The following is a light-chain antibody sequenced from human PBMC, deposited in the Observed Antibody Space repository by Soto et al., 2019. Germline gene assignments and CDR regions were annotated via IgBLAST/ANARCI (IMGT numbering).Light chain of an antibody. CDR2: DAS. CDR1: QSVSSY. J-gene: IGKJ2*01. CDR3: QQRSNWSRYT. Sequence: EIVLTQSPATLSLSPGERATLSCRASQSVSSYLAWYQQKPGQAPRLLIYDASNRATGIPARFSGSGSGTAFTLTISSLEPEDVAVYYCQQRSNWSRYTFGQGTKLEIK. V-gene: IGKV3-11*01.